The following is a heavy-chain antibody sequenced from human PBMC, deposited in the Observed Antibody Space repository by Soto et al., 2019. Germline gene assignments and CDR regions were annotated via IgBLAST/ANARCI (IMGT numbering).Heavy chain of an antibody. J-gene: IGHJ5*02. Sequence: QVQLVQSGAEVKRPGASVKVSCKASGYTFNTYGITWVRQAPGQGLEWLGWISPYNGNTKYAQNLQCRVTMTTDTSTDIGYMELRSLTSDDTAVYYCARDLDYDFWSGFLSPWGQGNLVTVSS. CDR1: GYTFNTYG. V-gene: IGHV1-18*01. CDR2: ISPYNGNT. D-gene: IGHD3-3*01. CDR3: ARDLDYDFWSGFLSP.